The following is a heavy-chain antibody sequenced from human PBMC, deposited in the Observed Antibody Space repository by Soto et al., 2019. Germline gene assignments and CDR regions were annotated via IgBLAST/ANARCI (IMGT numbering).Heavy chain of an antibody. D-gene: IGHD3-10*01. CDR2: IYYSGST. CDR3: ARALRGVRGVIITSWYYYYYMDV. V-gene: IGHV4-59*01. J-gene: IGHJ6*03. CDR1: GGSISSYD. Sequence: SETLSVTCTVSGGSISSYDWSWIRQPPGKGLEWIGYIYYSGSTNYNPSLKSRVTISVDTSKNQFSLKLSSVTAADTAVYYCARALRGVRGVIITSWYYYYYMDVWGKGTTVTVSS.